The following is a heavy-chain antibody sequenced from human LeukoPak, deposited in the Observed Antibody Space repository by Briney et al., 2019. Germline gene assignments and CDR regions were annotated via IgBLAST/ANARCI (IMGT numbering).Heavy chain of an antibody. CDR1: GFTFSSYW. CDR3: ARYALWFGPHNWFDP. Sequence: SGGSLRLSCAASGFTFSSYWMSWVRQAPGKGLEWVANIKQDGSEKYYVDSVKGRFTISRDNAKNSLYLQMNSLRAEDTAVYYCARYALWFGPHNWFDPWGQGTLVTVSS. CDR2: IKQDGSEK. J-gene: IGHJ5*02. V-gene: IGHV3-7*03. D-gene: IGHD3-10*01.